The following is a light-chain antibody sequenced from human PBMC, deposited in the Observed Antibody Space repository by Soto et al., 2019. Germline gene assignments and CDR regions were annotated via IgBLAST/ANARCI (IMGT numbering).Light chain of an antibody. V-gene: IGLV1-36*01. CDR2: QDD. CDR3: AAWDDSLNGVI. Sequence: QSVLSQPPSVSEAPRQRVTIACSGSSSNIGNNGVNWYQQLPGKAPKLLIYQDDLLPSGVSDRFSGSKSGTSASLAISGLQLEDEAEYYCAAWDDSLNGVIFGGGTKLTVL. CDR1: SSNIGNNG. J-gene: IGLJ2*01.